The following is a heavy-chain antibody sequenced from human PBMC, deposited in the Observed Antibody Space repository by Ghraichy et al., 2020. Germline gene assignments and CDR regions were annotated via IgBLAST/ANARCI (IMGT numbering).Heavy chain of an antibody. J-gene: IGHJ6*02. D-gene: IGHD2-2*01. Sequence: SCAASGFTFSSYSMNWVRQAPGKGLEWVSYISSSSSTIYYADSVKARFTISRDNAKNSLYLQMNSLRDEDTAVYYCARAGYCSSTSCHYYYYGMDVWGQGTTVTVSS. CDR1: GFTFSSYS. V-gene: IGHV3-48*02. CDR3: ARAGYCSSTSCHYYYYGMDV. CDR2: ISSSSSTI.